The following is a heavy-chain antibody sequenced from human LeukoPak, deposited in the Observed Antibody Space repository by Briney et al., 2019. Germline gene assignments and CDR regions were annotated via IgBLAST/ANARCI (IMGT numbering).Heavy chain of an antibody. Sequence: QSGGSLRLSCAASGFTFSNYAMSWVRQAPGKGLEWVSTISGNGVSTYYADSVKGRFTISRDNSKNTMYLQMNSLRAEDTAVFYCAKGSQKIDYWGQGTLVTVSS. CDR2: ISGNGVST. CDR1: GFTFSNYA. J-gene: IGHJ4*02. V-gene: IGHV3-23*01. CDR3: AKGSQKIDY.